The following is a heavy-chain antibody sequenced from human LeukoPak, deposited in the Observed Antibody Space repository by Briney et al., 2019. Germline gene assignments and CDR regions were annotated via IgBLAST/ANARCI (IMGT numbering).Heavy chain of an antibody. CDR1: GFTFKNYG. CDR3: ARDRRGYSAYDGEGFDY. D-gene: IGHD5-12*01. V-gene: IGHV1-18*04. Sequence: ASVKVSCKASGFTFKNYGFSWVRQAPGQGLQWMGWISADNGNTKYAQNLQGRVTMTTDRSTGTAYVELTSLRSDDAAVYYCARDRRGYSAYDGEGFDYWGQGTLVTVSS. CDR2: ISADNGNT. J-gene: IGHJ4*02.